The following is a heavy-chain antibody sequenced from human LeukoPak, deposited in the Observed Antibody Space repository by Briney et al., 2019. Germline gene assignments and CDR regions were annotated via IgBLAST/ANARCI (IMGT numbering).Heavy chain of an antibody. D-gene: IGHD5-18*01. CDR3: ARGPRGYSYGQT. V-gene: IGHV5-51*01. Sequence: GESLKISCQGSGYSFTCYLIGWVRQIPGKGLVWMGINYPGDSDTRYSPSFQGQVAISADKSISTAYLQCSSLKASDTAMYYCARGPRGYSYGQTWGQGTLVTVSS. CDR2: NYPGDSDT. J-gene: IGHJ4*02. CDR1: GYSFTCYL.